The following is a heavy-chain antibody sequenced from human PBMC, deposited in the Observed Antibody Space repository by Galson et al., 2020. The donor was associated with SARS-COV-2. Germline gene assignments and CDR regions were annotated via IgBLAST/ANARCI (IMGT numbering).Heavy chain of an antibody. D-gene: IGHD3-22*01. CDR2: IYPRDPVT. Sequence: KIGESLKSSCMGPGYRLTSYSIGCVRQMPGKGLEWMWIIYPRDPVTRYSPSFQGQVTISADKSISTAYLQWSRLKPSDTAMYYWAGFGYDSRVYSDACDSWGQGTMVTVSS. J-gene: IGHJ3*02. V-gene: IGHV5-51*01. CDR3: AGFGYDSRVYSDACDS. CDR1: GYRLTSYS.